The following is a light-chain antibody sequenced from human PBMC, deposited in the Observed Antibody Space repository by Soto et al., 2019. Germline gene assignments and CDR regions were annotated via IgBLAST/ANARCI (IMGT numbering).Light chain of an antibody. Sequence: EIVLTQSPATLSLSPGERATLSCRASQSVSSYLAWYQQKPGQAPRLLIYDASNRATGIPARFSGSGSGTDFPLTISSLEPEDFAVYYCQQRSNRSTFGQGTRLEIK. CDR2: DAS. CDR1: QSVSSY. V-gene: IGKV3-11*01. CDR3: QQRSNRST. J-gene: IGKJ5*01.